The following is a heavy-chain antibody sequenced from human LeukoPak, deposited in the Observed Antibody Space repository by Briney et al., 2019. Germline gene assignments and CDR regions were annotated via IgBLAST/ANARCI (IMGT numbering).Heavy chain of an antibody. D-gene: IGHD2-15*01. CDR2: ISGSGGST. V-gene: IGHV3-23*01. Sequence: GGSLRLSCAASGFTFSSYAMSWVRQAPGKGLEWVSAISGSGGSTYYADSVKGRFTISRDNSKDTLYLQMNSLRAEDTAVYYCAKATTIVVVVAATNWGQGTLVTVSS. CDR3: AKATTIVVVVAATN. CDR1: GFTFSSYA. J-gene: IGHJ4*02.